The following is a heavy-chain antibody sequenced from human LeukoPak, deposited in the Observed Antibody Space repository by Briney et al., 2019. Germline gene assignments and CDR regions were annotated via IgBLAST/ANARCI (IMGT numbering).Heavy chain of an antibody. CDR3: ARESAAATFDY. V-gene: IGHV3-21*01. J-gene: IGHJ4*02. D-gene: IGHD6-13*01. Sequence: GGSLRLSCAASGFTVTGSYMTWVRQAPGKGLEGVSSISSSSSYIYYADSVKGRFTISRDNAKNSLYLQMNSLRAEDTAVYYCARESAAATFDYWGQGTLVTVSS. CDR1: GFTVTGSY. CDR2: ISSSSSYI.